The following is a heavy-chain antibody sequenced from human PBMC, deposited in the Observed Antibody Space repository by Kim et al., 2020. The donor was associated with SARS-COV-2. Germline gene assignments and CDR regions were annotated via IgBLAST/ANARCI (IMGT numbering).Heavy chain of an antibody. CDR3: ARDKNAFGYLTPIHGI. Sequence: GGSLRLSCTASGFIFGDYAMTWVRQAPGKGLEWVGFIRSKGYGGTTQYAASVKDRFTISRDDSKSIAYLQMNSLRTEDTAVYFCARDKNAFGYLTPIHGIGGQGTKVTVSS. J-gene: IGHJ3*02. CDR1: GFIFGDYA. V-gene: IGHV3-49*04. CDR2: IRSKGYGGTT. D-gene: IGHD3-10*01.